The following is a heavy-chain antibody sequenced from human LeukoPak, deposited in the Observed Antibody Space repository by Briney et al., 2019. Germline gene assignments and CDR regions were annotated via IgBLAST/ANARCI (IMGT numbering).Heavy chain of an antibody. D-gene: IGHD6-19*01. J-gene: IGHJ3*02. V-gene: IGHV1-69*13. Sequence: ASVKVSCKASGYTFTGYYMHWVRQAPGQGLEWMGGIIPIFGTANYAQKFQGRVTITADESTSTAYMELSSLRSEDTAVYYCARFNPTIDSSGWFPLFAFDIWGQGTMVTVSS. CDR1: GYTFTGYY. CDR3: ARFNPTIDSSGWFPLFAFDI. CDR2: IIPIFGTA.